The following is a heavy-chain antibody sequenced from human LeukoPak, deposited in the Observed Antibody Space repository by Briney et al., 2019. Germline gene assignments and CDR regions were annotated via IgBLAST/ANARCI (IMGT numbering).Heavy chain of an antibody. J-gene: IGHJ6*03. CDR2: IDAGSST. CDR1: GFTVSNNY. CDR3: ARDRSDGNYYMVV. Sequence: GGSLRLSCAVSGFTVSNNYMSWLRQAPGKGLEWVSVIDAGSSTSYADSVKGRFTISRDNSKNTLYLQMNSLRVDDTGVYYCARDRSDGNYYMVVWGKGTTVIVSS. V-gene: IGHV3-53*01. D-gene: IGHD5-24*01.